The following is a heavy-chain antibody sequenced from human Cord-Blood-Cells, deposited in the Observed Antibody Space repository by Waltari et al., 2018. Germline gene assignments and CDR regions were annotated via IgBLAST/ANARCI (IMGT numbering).Heavy chain of an antibody. CDR2: ISISSSTI. V-gene: IGHV3-48*02. CDR1: GFTFSSYG. Sequence: EVQLVESGGGLVQLGGSLRLSCAASGFTFSSYGMNWVRQVPGKGLEWVADISISSSTIYYADSVKGRVTISRDNGKNSLYLQMNSLRDEDTAVYYCARVTLMHFDYWGQGTLVTVSS. J-gene: IGHJ4*02. CDR3: ARVTLMHFDY. D-gene: IGHD3-16*01.